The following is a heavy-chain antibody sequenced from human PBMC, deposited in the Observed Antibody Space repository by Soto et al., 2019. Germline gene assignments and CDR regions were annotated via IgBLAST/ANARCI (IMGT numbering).Heavy chain of an antibody. Sequence: GGSLRLSCAASGFSFSSYWMHRVRQVPGKGLVWVSRINSDGSTTTYADSVKGRFTISRDNAKNTLYLQMNSLRVEDTAVYYCARVLTGSYNWFDPWGQGTLVTVSS. V-gene: IGHV3-74*01. CDR3: ARVLTGSYNWFDP. D-gene: IGHD1-26*01. CDR2: INSDGSTT. CDR1: GFSFSSYW. J-gene: IGHJ5*02.